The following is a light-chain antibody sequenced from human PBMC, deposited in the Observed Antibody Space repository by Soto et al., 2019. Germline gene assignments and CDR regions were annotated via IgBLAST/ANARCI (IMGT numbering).Light chain of an antibody. J-gene: IGLJ3*02. V-gene: IGLV2-18*01. CDR2: EVS. CDR3: SLYTSSSRWV. CDR1: SSDVGSYNR. Sequence: QSSLTQPPSVSGSPGQSVTISCTGTSSDVGSYNRVSWYQQPPGTAPKLMIYEVSNRPSGVPDRFSGSKSGNTASLTISGLQAEDEADYYCSLYTSSSRWVFGGGTKLTVL.